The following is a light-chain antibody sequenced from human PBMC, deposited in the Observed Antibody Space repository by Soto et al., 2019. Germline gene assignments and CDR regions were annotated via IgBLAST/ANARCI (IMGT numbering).Light chain of an antibody. J-gene: IGLJ1*01. V-gene: IGLV2-14*01. CDR1: SSDVGGYNY. Sequence: QSALTQPASVSGSPGQSITISCTGTSSDVGGYNYVSWYQQHPDKAPKLMIYDVSNRPSGVSNRFSGSKSGNTASLTISGLQAEDEADYYCSSYTSSSILYVFGTGTKVTVL. CDR2: DVS. CDR3: SSYTSSSILYV.